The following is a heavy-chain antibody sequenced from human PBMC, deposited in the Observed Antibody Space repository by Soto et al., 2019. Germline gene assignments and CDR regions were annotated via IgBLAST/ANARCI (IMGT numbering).Heavy chain of an antibody. CDR3: AHNVLQWYYDILTDPFDI. CDR1: GFSLSPSGVG. V-gene: IGHV2-5*02. J-gene: IGHJ3*02. D-gene: IGHD3-9*01. CDR2: IYWDDDK. Sequence: QITLKESGPTLVKPTQTLTLTCTFSGFSLSPSGVGVGWIRQPPGKALEWLALIYWDDDKRYSPALKSRLSITKDTSKHHAVLTITNMDPVATATYACAHNVLQWYYDILTDPFDISCQGTIVTLS.